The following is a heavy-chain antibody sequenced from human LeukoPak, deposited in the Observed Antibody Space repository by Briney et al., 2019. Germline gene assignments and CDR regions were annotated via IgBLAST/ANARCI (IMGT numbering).Heavy chain of an antibody. CDR1: GFTVDDYG. V-gene: IGHV3-20*04. J-gene: IGHJ4*02. D-gene: IGHD3-3*01. CDR2: INWNGGST. Sequence: AGGSLRLSCAASGFTVDDYGMSWGRQAPGKGLELVSGINWNGGSTGYADSVKGRFTISRDNAKNSLYLQMNSLRAEDTALYYCARLVKFWSGHLPTQDISVYWLRGSLVTVSS. CDR3: ARLVKFWSGHLPTQDISVY.